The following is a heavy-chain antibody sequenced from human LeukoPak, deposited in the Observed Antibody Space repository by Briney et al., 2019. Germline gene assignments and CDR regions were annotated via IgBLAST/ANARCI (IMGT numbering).Heavy chain of an antibody. D-gene: IGHD5-24*01. V-gene: IGHV1-8*03. J-gene: IGHJ6*03. CDR2: MNPNSGNT. Sequence: SVKVSCKASGYTFTSYDINWVRQATGQGLEWMGWMNPNSGNTGYAQKFQGRVTITRNTSISTAYMELSSLRSEDPAVYYCARAQLGAPYYYYYYMDVWGKGTTVTVSS. CDR1: GYTFTSYD. CDR3: ARAQLGAPYYYYYYMDV.